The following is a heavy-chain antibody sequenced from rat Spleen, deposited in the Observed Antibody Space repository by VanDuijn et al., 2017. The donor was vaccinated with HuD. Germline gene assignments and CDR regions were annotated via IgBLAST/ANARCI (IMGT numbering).Heavy chain of an antibody. D-gene: IGHD1-4*01. CDR1: GLTFSNYY. Sequence: EVQLVESGGGLVQPGRSLKLSCVVSGLTFSNYYMAWVRQAPTKGLEWVATISYDGSSTYYRDSVKGRFTISRDNARSILYLQMNSLRSEDTATYYCTRPDYPGIKGYVMDAWGRGTLVTVSS. J-gene: IGHJ3*01. V-gene: IGHV5-7*01. CDR2: ISYDGSST. CDR3: TRPDYPGIKGYVMDA.